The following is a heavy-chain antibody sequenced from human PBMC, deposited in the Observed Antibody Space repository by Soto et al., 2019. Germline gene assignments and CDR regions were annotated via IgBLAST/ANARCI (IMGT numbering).Heavy chain of an antibody. D-gene: IGHD3-16*02. CDR2: IKSKTDGGTT. CDR1: GFTFSNAW. V-gene: IGHV3-15*01. J-gene: IGHJ4*02. CDR3: TTDYDYIWGSYRYAAFSDY. Sequence: GGSLRLSCAASGFTFSNAWMSWVRQAPGKGLEWVGRIKSKTDGGTTDYAAPVKGRFTISRDDSKNTLYLQMNSLKTEGTAVYYCTTDYDYIWGSYRYAAFSDYWGQGTLVTVSS.